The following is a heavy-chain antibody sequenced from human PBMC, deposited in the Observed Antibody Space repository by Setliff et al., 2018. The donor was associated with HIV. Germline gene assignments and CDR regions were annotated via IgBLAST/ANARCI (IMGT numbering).Heavy chain of an antibody. CDR3: ARRGGGREDY. CDR1: GYSISSGYY. V-gene: IGHV4-38-2*01. CDR2: IYHSGIT. Sequence: SETLSLTCAVSGYSISSGYYWGWIRQPPGKGLEWIGSIYHSGITFYNPSLKSRVTISVDTSKNQFSLRLSSVTAADTAVYYCARRGGGREDYWGQGTQVTVSS. D-gene: IGHD1-26*01. J-gene: IGHJ4*02.